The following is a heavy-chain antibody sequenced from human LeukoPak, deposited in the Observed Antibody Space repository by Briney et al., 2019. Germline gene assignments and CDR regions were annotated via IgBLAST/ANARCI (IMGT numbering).Heavy chain of an antibody. CDR2: ISSSGSTI. V-gene: IGHV3-48*03. CDR3: ASSRIMGTAMGGAFDI. Sequence: GGSLRLSCAASGFTFSSYEMNWVRQAPGKGLEWVSYISSSGSTIYYADSVKGRFTISRDNAKNSLYLQMNSLRAEDTAVYYCASSRIMGTAMGGAFDIWGQGTMVTVSS. CDR1: GFTFSSYE. D-gene: IGHD5-18*01. J-gene: IGHJ3*02.